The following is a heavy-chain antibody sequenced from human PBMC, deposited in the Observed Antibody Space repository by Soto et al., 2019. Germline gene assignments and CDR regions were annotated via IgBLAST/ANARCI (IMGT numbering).Heavy chain of an antibody. J-gene: IGHJ6*02. CDR1: GGTFSSYA. CDR2: IIPIFGTA. V-gene: IGHV1-69*13. CDR3: ARVQFLDYYDSSAYYPYYYGMDV. D-gene: IGHD3-22*01. Sequence: SVKVSCKASGGTFSSYAISWVRQAPGQGLEWMGGIIPIFGTANYAQKFQGRVTITADESTSTAYMELSSLRSEDTAVYYCARVQFLDYYDSSAYYPYYYGMDVWGQGTTVTVSS.